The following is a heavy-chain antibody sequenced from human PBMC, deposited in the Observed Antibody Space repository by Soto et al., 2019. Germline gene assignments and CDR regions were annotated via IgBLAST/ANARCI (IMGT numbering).Heavy chain of an antibody. Sequence: ETLSLTCTVSGGSINYSSYYWAWIRQPPGKGLEWIGTVYYSGRTYYNPSLKSRVTISVDTSKNQFSLNLSSVTAADTAVYYCARVRGYYDSSGYPLTMFDYWGQGTLVTVS. CDR1: GGSINYSSYY. D-gene: IGHD3-22*01. CDR2: VYYSGRT. V-gene: IGHV4-39*01. CDR3: ARVRGYYDSSGYPLTMFDY. J-gene: IGHJ4*02.